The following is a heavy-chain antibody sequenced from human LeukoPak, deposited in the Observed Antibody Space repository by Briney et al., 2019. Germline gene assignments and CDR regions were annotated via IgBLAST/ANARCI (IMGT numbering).Heavy chain of an antibody. Sequence: PGGSLRLSCAASGFTFSSYGMHWVRQAPGKGLEWVAFIRYDGSNKYYADSVKGRFTISRDNSKNTLYLQMNSLRAEDTAVYYCAKDHSSSWYDASLGYWGQGTLVTVSS. CDR1: GFTFSSYG. D-gene: IGHD6-13*01. CDR2: IRYDGSNK. CDR3: AKDHSSSWYDASLGY. J-gene: IGHJ4*02. V-gene: IGHV3-30*02.